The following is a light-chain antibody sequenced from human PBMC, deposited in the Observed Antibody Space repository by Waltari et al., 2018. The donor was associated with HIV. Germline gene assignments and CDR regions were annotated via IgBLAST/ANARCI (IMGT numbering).Light chain of an antibody. J-gene: IGKJ1*01. CDR2: LGS. V-gene: IGKV2-28*01. Sequence: DIVMTQPPLSLPVTPGEPAYISCRSSQSLLHSNGYNYLDWYLQKPGQSPQLLIYLGSNRSSGVPDRFSGSGSGTDFTLKISRVESEDVGVYYCMQALQTPRTFGQGTNVEIK. CDR1: QSLLHSNGYNY. CDR3: MQALQTPRT.